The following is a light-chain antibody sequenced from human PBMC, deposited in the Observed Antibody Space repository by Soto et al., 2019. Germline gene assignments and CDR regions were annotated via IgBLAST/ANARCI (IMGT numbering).Light chain of an antibody. CDR1: SSDVGGYNY. V-gene: IGLV2-14*01. Sequence: QSALTQPASVSGSPGQSITISCTRTSSDVGGYNYVSWYQQHPGKAPKLMIYDVSNRPSGVSNRFSGSKSGNTASLTISGLQAEDEADYYCSSSTSSSTPVVFGGGTKVTVL. J-gene: IGLJ2*01. CDR2: DVS. CDR3: SSSTSSSTPVV.